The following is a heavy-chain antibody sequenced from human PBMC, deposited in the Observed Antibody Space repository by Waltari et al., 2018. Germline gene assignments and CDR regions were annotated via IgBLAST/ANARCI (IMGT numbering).Heavy chain of an antibody. V-gene: IGHV3-23*01. CDR2: ISGRGGSK. Sequence: EVQLLESGGGLVQPGGSLRLSCAASGFTFSSYAMSWVRQAPGKGLEWGSAISGRGGSKYYADSVKGRVTISRDNSKNTLYLQMNSLRAEDTAVYYCANGDSRSASPSLLLDYWGQGTLVTVSS. D-gene: IGHD2-15*01. CDR1: GFTFSSYA. CDR3: ANGDSRSASPSLLLDY. J-gene: IGHJ4*02.